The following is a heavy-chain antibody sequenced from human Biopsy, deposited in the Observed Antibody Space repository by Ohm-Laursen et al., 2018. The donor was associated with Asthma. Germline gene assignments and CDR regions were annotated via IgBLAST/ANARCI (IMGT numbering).Heavy chain of an antibody. Sequence: SSLRLSCTASGFTFSRYVMHWVRQAPGKGLEWVAVISNDGKNEYYGDSVKGRFTISRDKSKSTLYPQLSSLRSEDTAVYFCAREPIKATYFYGMDVWGQGTTVTVSS. J-gene: IGHJ6*02. D-gene: IGHD3-9*01. CDR1: GFTFSRYV. CDR3: AREPIKATYFYGMDV. CDR2: ISNDGKNE. V-gene: IGHV3-30*04.